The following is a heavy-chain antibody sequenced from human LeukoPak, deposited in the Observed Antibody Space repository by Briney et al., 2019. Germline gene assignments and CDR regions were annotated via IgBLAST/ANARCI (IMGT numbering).Heavy chain of an antibody. CDR3: ARHPYYGKENWFDP. J-gene: IGHJ5*02. CDR1: GGSLSSGTYY. Sequence: SETLSLTCTVSGGSLSSGTYYWYWIRQPAGKGLEWIGRIYTSGITNYNPSLKSRVTISVDTSKNQFSLKLSSVTAADTAVYYCARHPYYGKENWFDPWGQGTLVTVSS. D-gene: IGHD3-3*01. CDR2: IYTSGIT. V-gene: IGHV4-61*02.